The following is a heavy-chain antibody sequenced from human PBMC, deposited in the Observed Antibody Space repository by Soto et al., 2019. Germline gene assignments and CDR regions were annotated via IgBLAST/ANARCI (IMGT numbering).Heavy chain of an antibody. Sequence: QVQLVQSGAEVKTPGASVTVSCKTSGYAFTDSFIHWLRQAPGHGLEWMGMINPFGGRVTYAQTFQGRVTMTKDTSANTVYLELNSLVPEQTGVYYCARARLGTLNVFDYWGQGTLVSVSS. CDR1: GYAFTDSF. CDR2: INPFGGRV. D-gene: IGHD1-1*01. CDR3: ARARLGTLNVFDY. J-gene: IGHJ4*02. V-gene: IGHV1-46*01.